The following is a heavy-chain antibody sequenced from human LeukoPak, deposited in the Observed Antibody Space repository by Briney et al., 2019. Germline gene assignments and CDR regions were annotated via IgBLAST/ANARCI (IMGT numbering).Heavy chain of an antibody. V-gene: IGHV3-23*01. J-gene: IGHJ3*02. CDR3: AKRAASSNGWYAFDI. Sequence: GRSLRLSCAASGFTFTSYAMSWVRQAPGEGLDWVSVISASGGSTYYADSVKGRFTISRDNSKNTLYLQMNSLRAEDTAVYYCAKRAASSNGWYAFDIWGQGTMVTVSS. CDR2: ISASGGST. CDR1: GFTFTSYA. D-gene: IGHD6-19*01.